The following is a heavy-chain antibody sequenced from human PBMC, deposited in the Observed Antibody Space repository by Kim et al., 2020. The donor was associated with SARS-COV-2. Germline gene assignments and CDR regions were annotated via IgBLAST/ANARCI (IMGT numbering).Heavy chain of an antibody. J-gene: IGHJ3*02. CDR2: ISYDGSNK. CDR3: ARDFPETDAFDI. Sequence: GGSLRLSCAASGFTFSSYAMHWVRQAPGKGLEWVAVISYDGSNKYYADSVKGRFTISRDNSKNTLYLQMNSLRAEDTAVYYCARDFPETDAFDIWGQGTMVTVSS. CDR1: GFTFSSYA. V-gene: IGHV3-30*04.